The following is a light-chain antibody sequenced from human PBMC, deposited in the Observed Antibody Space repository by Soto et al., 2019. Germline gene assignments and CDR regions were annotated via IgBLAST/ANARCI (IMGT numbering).Light chain of an antibody. J-gene: IGLJ1*01. V-gene: IGLV1-40*01. CDR3: TSYTTTTLEI. CDR1: SSNIGAGYD. Sequence: QSVLTQPPSVSGAPGQRVTISCTGSSSNIGAGYDVHWYQQLPGTAPKLLIYGNSDRPSGVPDRFSGSKSGNTASLTISGLQAEDEADYYCTSYTTTTLEIFGTGTKLTVL. CDR2: GNS.